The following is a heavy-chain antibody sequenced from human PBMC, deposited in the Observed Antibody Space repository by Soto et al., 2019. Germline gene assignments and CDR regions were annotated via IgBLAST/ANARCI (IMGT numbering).Heavy chain of an antibody. J-gene: IGHJ4*02. CDR2: INPSGGTT. V-gene: IGHV1-46*01. CDR1: GYTFTRYN. D-gene: IGHD2-15*01. Sequence: QVQLVQSGAEVKKPGASVKVSCKASGYTFTRYNVHWVRQAPGQGLEWMAIINPSGGTTYYVQKFEGRVTLITDTSTSTVYMELSSLRSDDTAVYYCARVRGGGSEYFFDYWGQGTLVTVSS. CDR3: ARVRGGGSEYFFDY.